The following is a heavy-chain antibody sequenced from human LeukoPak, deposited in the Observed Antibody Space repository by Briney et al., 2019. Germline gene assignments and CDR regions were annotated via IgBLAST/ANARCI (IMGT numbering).Heavy chain of an antibody. V-gene: IGHV4-39*02. CDR2: IYYSGST. CDR3: ARDRIVVVVAVPYYYGMDV. CDR1: GGSISSSSYY. D-gene: IGHD2-15*01. J-gene: IGHJ6*02. Sequence: SETLSLTCTVSGGSISSSSYYWGWIRQPPGKGLEWIGSIYYSGSTYYNPSLKSRVTISVDTSKNQFSLKLSSVTAADTAVYYCARDRIVVVVAVPYYYGMDVWGQGTTVTVSS.